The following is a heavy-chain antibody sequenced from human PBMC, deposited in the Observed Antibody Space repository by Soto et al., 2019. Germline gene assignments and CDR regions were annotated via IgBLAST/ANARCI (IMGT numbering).Heavy chain of an antibody. D-gene: IGHD5-18*01. CDR1: GGSISSYY. J-gene: IGHJ4*02. Sequence: SETLSLTCTVSGGSISSYYWSWIRQPPGKGLEWIGYIYYTGRTYYNPSLKSRVTISVDTSRNQFSLTLSSVTAADTAVYYCARSARVGYNYSDFDSWGQGTLVTFSA. CDR3: ARSARVGYNYSDFDS. V-gene: IGHV4-59*08. CDR2: IYYTGRT.